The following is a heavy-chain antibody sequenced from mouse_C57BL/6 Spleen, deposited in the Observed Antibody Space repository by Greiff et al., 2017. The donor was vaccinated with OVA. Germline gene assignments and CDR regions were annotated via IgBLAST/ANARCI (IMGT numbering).Heavy chain of an antibody. CDR2: IYPGDGDT. CDR3: ARKGGGSSYFYYFDD. D-gene: IGHD1-1*01. CDR1: GYAFSSSW. Sequence: VQLQQSGPELVKPGASVKISCKASGYAFSSSWLNWVKQRPGKGLEWIGRIYPGDGDTNSNGKFKGKATLTADKSSSTAYMQLSSLTSEDSAVYFCARKGGGSSYFYYFDDWGQGTTLTVSS. J-gene: IGHJ2*01. V-gene: IGHV1-82*01.